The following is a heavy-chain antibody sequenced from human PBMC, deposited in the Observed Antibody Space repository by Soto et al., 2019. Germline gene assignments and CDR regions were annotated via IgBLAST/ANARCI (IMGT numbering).Heavy chain of an antibody. J-gene: IGHJ5*02. V-gene: IGHV1-24*01. CDR1: GYTLTELS. Sequence: ASVKVSRKGSGYTLTELSMHWVRQAPGKGLEGMGGFDPEDGETIYAQKFQGRVTMTEDTSTDTAYMELSSLRSEDTAVYYCATAFDTYSGYVSWFDPWGQGTLVTVSS. CDR2: FDPEDGET. D-gene: IGHD5-12*01. CDR3: ATAFDTYSGYVSWFDP.